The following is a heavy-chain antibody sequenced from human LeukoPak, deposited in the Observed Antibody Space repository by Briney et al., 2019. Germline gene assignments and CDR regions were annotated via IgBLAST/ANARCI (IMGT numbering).Heavy chain of an antibody. CDR2: IIPIFGTA. V-gene: IGHV1-69*13. CDR1: GGTFSSYA. CDR3: SYCSGCSCYSEYFQH. Sequence: SVKVSCKASGGTFSSYAISWVRQAPGQGLEWMGGIIPIFGTANYAQKFQGRVTITADESTSTAYMELSSLRSEDTAVYCCSYCSGCSCYSEYFQHGGQGTLVTVSS. J-gene: IGHJ1*01. D-gene: IGHD2-15*01.